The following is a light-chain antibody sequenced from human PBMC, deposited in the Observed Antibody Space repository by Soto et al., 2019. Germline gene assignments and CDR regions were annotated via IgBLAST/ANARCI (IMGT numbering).Light chain of an antibody. CDR3: QQYGSSPKT. V-gene: IGKV3-20*01. CDR1: QSVSSSY. Sequence: EIVLTQSPGTLSLSPGERATLSCRASQSVSSSYLAWYQQKPGQAPRLLIYGASSRATRIPDRFSGSGSGTDFTLTIRRLEPEDFAVYYCQQYGSSPKTFGQGTKVEIK. J-gene: IGKJ1*01. CDR2: GAS.